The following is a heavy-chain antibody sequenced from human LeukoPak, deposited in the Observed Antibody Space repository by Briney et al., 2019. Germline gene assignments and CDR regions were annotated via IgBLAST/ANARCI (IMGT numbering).Heavy chain of an antibody. J-gene: IGHJ4*02. V-gene: IGHV4-34*01. CDR1: GGSFSGYY. CDR3: ARDTRGIAAAGTRD. CDR2: INHSGST. D-gene: IGHD6-13*01. Sequence: SETLSLTCAVYGGSFSGYYWSWIRQPPGKGLEWIGEINHSGSTNYNPSLKSRVTISVDTSKNQFSLRLSSVTAADTAVYYCARDTRGIAAAGTRDWGQGTLVTVSS.